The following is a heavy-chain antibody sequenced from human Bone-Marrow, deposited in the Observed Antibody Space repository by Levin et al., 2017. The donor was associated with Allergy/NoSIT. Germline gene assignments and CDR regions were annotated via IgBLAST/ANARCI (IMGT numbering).Heavy chain of an antibody. CDR1: GFIFSDFY. D-gene: IGHD1-14*01. CDR2: ISPGSVTI. V-gene: IGHV3-11*01. J-gene: IGHJ4*02. CDR3: GRVREPIDS. Sequence: GGSLRLSCAGSGFIFSDFYMTWIRQPPGKGLEWVSYISPGSVTIKYADSVKGRFSISRDNSQNSLYLQMDSLRGEDTAVYYCGRVREPIDSWGQGTLVTVSS.